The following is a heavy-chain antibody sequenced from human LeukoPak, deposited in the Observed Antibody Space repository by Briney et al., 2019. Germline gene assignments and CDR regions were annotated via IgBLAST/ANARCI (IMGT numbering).Heavy chain of an antibody. V-gene: IGHV3-21*01. CDR1: GFTFSSCG. D-gene: IGHD1-14*01. CDR2: IGPTGTDR. CDR3: ATETIGRHYDY. J-gene: IGHJ4*02. Sequence: PGGSLRLSCAASGFTFSSCGFNWVRQAPGEGLEWVSSIGPTGTDRNYADSVRGRFTITRDNAKNSMYLQMDSLRDEDTAVYYCATETIGRHYDYWGQGTLLTVSS.